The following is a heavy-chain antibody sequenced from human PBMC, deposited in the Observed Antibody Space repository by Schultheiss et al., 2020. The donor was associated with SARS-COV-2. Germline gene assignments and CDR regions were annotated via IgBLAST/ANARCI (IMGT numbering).Heavy chain of an antibody. CDR3: ARQPAHPTIFGVVISGIDY. Sequence: GGSLRLSCTGSGYSFTNYWIGWVRQMPGKGLEWMGIIYPGDSDTRYSPSFQGQVTIAAAKSITTAYLQRSSLKASDTAMYYCARQPAHPTIFGVVISGIDYWGQGTLVTVSS. CDR1: GYSFTNYW. V-gene: IGHV5-51*01. D-gene: IGHD3-3*01. CDR2: IYPGDSDT. J-gene: IGHJ4*02.